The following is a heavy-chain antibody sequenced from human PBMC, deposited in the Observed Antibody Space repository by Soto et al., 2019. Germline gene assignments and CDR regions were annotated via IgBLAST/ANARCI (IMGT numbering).Heavy chain of an antibody. CDR3: AFTGNSNSFY. V-gene: IGHV3-23*01. J-gene: IGHJ6*04. D-gene: IGHD3-10*01. CDR2: ISASGEST. CDR1: GFPFSGYA. Sequence: GGSLRLSCAASGFPFSGYAMTWVRQAPGKGLEWVSTISASGESTDYADSVKGRFTISRDNSKRTLYLQVNSLRAEDSAIYYCAFTGNSNSFYWGKRTTVSVSS.